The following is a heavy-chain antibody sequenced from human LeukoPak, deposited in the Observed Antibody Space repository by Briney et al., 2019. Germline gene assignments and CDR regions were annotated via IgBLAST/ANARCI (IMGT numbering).Heavy chain of an antibody. CDR2: IYSGVST. Sequence: GRSLRLACAAAAFTVSSNYMSWVRQAPGEGLGWVSVIYSGVSTYYADSVKGRFTTSRDNSKNTLYHQMNSLRAEDTAVYYCARDQNYYDSSGYRDYWGQGTLVTVSS. J-gene: IGHJ4*02. CDR1: AFTVSSNY. CDR3: ARDQNYYDSSGYRDY. V-gene: IGHV3-66*02. D-gene: IGHD3-22*01.